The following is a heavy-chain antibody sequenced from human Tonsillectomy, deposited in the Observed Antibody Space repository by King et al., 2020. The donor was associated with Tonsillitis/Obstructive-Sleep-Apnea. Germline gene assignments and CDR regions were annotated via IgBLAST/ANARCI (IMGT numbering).Heavy chain of an antibody. V-gene: IGHV4-34*01. CDR1: GGSFSGYY. D-gene: IGHD2-2*01. CDR3: AKAVPADGRYYYYMDV. Sequence: VQLQQWGAGLLKPSETLSLTCDVYGGSFSGYYWSWIRQPPGKGLEWIGEINHSGSTNYNPSLKSRVTISVDTSKNQFSLKLSSVTAADTAVYYCAKAVPADGRYYYYMDVWGKGTTVTVSS. J-gene: IGHJ6*03. CDR2: INHSGST.